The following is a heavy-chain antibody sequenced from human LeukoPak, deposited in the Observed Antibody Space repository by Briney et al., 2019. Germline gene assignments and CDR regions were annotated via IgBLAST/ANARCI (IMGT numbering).Heavy chain of an antibody. D-gene: IGHD5-18*01. J-gene: IGHJ4*02. CDR2: ISSSGSTI. CDR1: GFTFSSFE. Sequence: GGSLRLSCAASGFTFSSFEMNWVRQAPGKGLEWVSYISSSGSTIYYADSVKGRFTISRDNAKNSLYLQMSSLRAEDTAVYYCARDRSYGSFNYRGQGTLVTVSS. V-gene: IGHV3-48*03. CDR3: ARDRSYGSFNY.